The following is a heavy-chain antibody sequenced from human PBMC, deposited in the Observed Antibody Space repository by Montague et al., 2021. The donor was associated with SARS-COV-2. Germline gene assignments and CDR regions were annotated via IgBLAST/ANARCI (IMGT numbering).Heavy chain of an antibody. CDR2: IFHSGIT. D-gene: IGHD1-20*01. V-gene: IGHV4-59*13. Sequence: SETLSLTCSVSGGSISSYYWSWIRQSPGKGLEWIGYIFHSGITDYNPSLKSRVTISVDMSKNQSSLQLNSVTAADSAVHYCARTEYNWNDWFDPWGQGTLVTVSS. CDR1: GGSISSYY. J-gene: IGHJ5*02. CDR3: ARTEYNWNDWFDP.